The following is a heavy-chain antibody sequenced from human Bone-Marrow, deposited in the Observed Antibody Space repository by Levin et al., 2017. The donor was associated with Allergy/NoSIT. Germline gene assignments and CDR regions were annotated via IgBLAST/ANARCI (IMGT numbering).Heavy chain of an antibody. V-gene: IGHV3-23*01. J-gene: IGHJ6*02. Sequence: PGESLKISCTDSRFTFNTYAMSWVRQAPGKGLEWVSAISGAAGRTHYADSVKGRFTISRDNSKNTLYLELSSLRAEDTAVYYCASFAAGSLYYGLDVWGQGTTVTVSS. CDR1: RFTFNTYA. D-gene: IGHD6-13*01. CDR3: ASFAAGSLYYGLDV. CDR2: ISGAAGRT.